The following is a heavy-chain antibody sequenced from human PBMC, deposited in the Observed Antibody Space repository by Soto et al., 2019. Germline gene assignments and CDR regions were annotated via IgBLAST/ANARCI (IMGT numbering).Heavy chain of an antibody. Sequence: QLHLQESGPGLVKPSETLSLTCTVSGGSINSLFYYCGWIRQPPGKGLEWIGNIYYTGSTYYNPSLKSRVTISVDTSKNQFSLTLNSVTATDTAVYYCARHSAGYNTGWYYFDYWGRGTLAIVSS. CDR2: IYYTGST. V-gene: IGHV4-39*01. CDR3: ARHSAGYNTGWYYFDY. D-gene: IGHD2-8*02. CDR1: GGSINSLFYY. J-gene: IGHJ4*02.